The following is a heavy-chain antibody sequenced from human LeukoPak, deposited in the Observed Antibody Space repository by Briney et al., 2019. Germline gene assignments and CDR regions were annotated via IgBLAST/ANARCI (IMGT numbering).Heavy chain of an antibody. Sequence: VASVKVSCKASGYTFTGYYMHWVRQAPGQGLEWMGWINPNSGGTNYAQKFQGRVTMTRDTSISTAYMELSRLRSDDTAVYYCARVYGGWLRCLDYWGQGTLVTVSS. CDR2: INPNSGGT. D-gene: IGHD5-12*01. CDR3: ARVYGGWLRCLDY. J-gene: IGHJ4*02. CDR1: GYTFTGYY. V-gene: IGHV1-2*02.